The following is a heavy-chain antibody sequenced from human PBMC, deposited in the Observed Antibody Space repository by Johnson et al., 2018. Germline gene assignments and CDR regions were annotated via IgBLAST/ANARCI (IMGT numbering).Heavy chain of an antibody. V-gene: IGHV3-23*04. D-gene: IGHD5-18*01. Sequence: VQLVESGGGLVQPGGSLRLSCAASGFTFSSYAMSWVRQAPGKGLEWVSAISGSGGSPYYADSVKGRFPITRDNSKKTLYLQMNSRRAEATAVYYCAKDQYSDGSGGAFDIGGQGTMVTVSS. CDR2: ISGSGGSP. CDR1: GFTFSSYA. CDR3: AKDQYSDGSGGAFDI. J-gene: IGHJ3*02.